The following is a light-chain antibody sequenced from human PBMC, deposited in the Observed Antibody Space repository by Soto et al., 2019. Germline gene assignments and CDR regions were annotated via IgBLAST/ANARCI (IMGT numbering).Light chain of an antibody. Sequence: DIQMNQSPSSVSATVGDRGTITCRTSQGISSYLAWYQQKPGKAPKLLIYAASTLQSGVPSRFSGSGSGTEFTLTISSLQPDDFATYYCQHSNIYSEAFGQGTKVDI. CDR2: AAS. CDR1: QGISSY. J-gene: IGKJ1*01. V-gene: IGKV1-9*01. CDR3: QHSNIYSEA.